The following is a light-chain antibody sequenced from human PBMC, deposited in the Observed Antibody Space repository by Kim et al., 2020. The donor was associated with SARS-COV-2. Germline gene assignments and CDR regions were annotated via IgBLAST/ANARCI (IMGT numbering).Light chain of an antibody. Sequence: IVLTQSPGTLSLSPGESATLSCRASQSVKNNYLAWYQHKPGQAPRLLIYGASNRATGVPDRVSGSASGTDFTLTISRLEPEDFAVYCCQQYGRSPRTFGQGTKVEIK. CDR2: GAS. J-gene: IGKJ1*01. V-gene: IGKV3-20*01. CDR1: QSVKNNY. CDR3: QQYGRSPRT.